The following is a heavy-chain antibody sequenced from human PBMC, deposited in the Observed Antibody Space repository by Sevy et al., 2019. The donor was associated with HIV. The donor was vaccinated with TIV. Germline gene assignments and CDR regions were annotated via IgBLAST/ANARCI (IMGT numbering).Heavy chain of an antibody. D-gene: IGHD2-2*01. Sequence: GESLKISCKGSGYSFSNYWISWVRQMPGKGLEWMGRIDPSDSYTTYSPSFQGHVTISSDKSMSTAYLQWRSLKASDTAIYYCVRHGGGGCSGTRCLGYYYYGMDVWGQGTTVTVSS. CDR2: IDPSDSYT. V-gene: IGHV5-10-1*01. CDR1: GYSFSNYW. CDR3: VRHGGGGCSGTRCLGYYYYGMDV. J-gene: IGHJ6*02.